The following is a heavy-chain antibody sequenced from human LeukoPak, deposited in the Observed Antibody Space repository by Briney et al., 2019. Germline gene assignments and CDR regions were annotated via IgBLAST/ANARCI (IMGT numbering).Heavy chain of an antibody. CDR3: ARDQSGQLRYFDEPYFDL. CDR1: GFTFSSYW. Sequence: SGGSLRLSCAASGFTFSSYWMSWVRKALGKGLECVANIKQDGSEKYYVDSVKGRFTISRDNAKNSLYLQMNSLRAEDTAVYYCARDQSGQLRYFDEPYFDLWGRGTLVTVSS. D-gene: IGHD3-9*01. CDR2: IKQDGSEK. J-gene: IGHJ2*01. V-gene: IGHV3-7*01.